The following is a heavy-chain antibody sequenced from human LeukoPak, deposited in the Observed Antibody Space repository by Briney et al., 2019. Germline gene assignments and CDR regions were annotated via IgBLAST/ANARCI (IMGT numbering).Heavy chain of an antibody. CDR1: GGSISSDY. V-gene: IGHV4-59*01. Sequence: PSETLSLTCTVSGGSISSDYWSWIRQPPGKGLEWIGYIYYSGSTDYNPSLKSRVTISVDTSKNQFSLKLSSVTAADTAVYYCARDRAYCGGDCYPYGWFDPWGQGTLVTVSS. CDR3: ARDRAYCGGDCYPYGWFDP. J-gene: IGHJ5*02. CDR2: IYYSGST. D-gene: IGHD2-21*02.